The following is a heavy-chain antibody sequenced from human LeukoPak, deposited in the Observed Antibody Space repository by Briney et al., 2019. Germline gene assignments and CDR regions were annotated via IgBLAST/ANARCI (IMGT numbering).Heavy chain of an antibody. D-gene: IGHD3-10*01. CDR3: AKDLYGSGSYSAFDI. Sequence: GGSLRLSCAASGFTFDDYAMHWVRQAPGKGLEWVSHISGDGGSTYYADSVKGRFTISRDNSKNSLYLQMNSLRTEDTALYYCAKDLYGSGSYSAFDIWGQGTMVTVSS. J-gene: IGHJ3*02. V-gene: IGHV3-43*02. CDR2: ISGDGGST. CDR1: GFTFDDYA.